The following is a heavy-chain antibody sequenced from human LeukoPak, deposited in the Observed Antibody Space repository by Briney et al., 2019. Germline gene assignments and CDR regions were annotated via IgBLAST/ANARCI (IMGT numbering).Heavy chain of an antibody. Sequence: GGSLRLSCAASGFTFSSYSMNWVRQAPGKGLEWVSSISSSSSYICYADSVKGRFTISRDNAKNSLYLQMNSLRAEDTAVYYCARNRDSSGYYLGPFDYWGQGTLVTVSS. V-gene: IGHV3-21*01. CDR3: ARNRDSSGYYLGPFDY. J-gene: IGHJ4*02. D-gene: IGHD3-22*01. CDR2: ISSSSSYI. CDR1: GFTFSSYS.